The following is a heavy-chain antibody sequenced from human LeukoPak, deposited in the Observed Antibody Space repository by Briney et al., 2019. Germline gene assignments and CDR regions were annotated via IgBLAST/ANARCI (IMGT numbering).Heavy chain of an antibody. CDR3: ARGDSGSFSQFDC. CDR1: GGSVSSYY. CDR2: VYYSGST. J-gene: IGHJ4*02. Sequence: SETLSLTCTVSGGSVSSYYWSWIRQPPGKGLEWIGYVYYSGSTNYNPSLKSRVTISVDTSKNQFSLKLTSVTAADTAVYYCARGDSGSFSQFDCWGQGTLVTVSS. V-gene: IGHV4-59*02. D-gene: IGHD1-26*01.